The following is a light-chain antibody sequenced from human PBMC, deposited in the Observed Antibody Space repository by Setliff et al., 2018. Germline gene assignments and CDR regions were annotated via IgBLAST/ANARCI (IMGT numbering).Light chain of an antibody. J-gene: IGLJ2*01. Sequence: QSVLTQPRSVSGSPGQSVTISCTGTSSDVGGYNYVSWYQQHPGKAPKLMIYDVSNRPSGVSNRFSGSKSGNTASLTISGLQAEDEADYYCSSYTSSSTYVVFGGGTKGTVL. CDR2: DVS. V-gene: IGLV2-14*03. CDR3: SSYTSSSTYVV. CDR1: SSDVGGYNY.